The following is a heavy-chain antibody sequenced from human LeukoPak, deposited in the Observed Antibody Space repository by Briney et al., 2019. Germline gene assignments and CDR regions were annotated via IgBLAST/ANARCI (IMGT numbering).Heavy chain of an antibody. CDR3: AKCGGISGYSYQNDY. J-gene: IGHJ4*02. Sequence: GGSLRLSCAASGFTFNNYAMHWVRQAPGKGLEWVAVIRGDGSSLYYADSVKGRFTISRDNTKNSLYLQMNGLRTEDTAVYYCAKCGGISGYSYQNDYWGQGTLVTVSS. CDR1: GFTFNNYA. V-gene: IGHV3-43*02. CDR2: IRGDGSSL. D-gene: IGHD3-22*01.